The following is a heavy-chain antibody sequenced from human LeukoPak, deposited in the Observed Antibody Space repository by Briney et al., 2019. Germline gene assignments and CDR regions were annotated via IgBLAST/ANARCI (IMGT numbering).Heavy chain of an antibody. D-gene: IGHD3-16*02. CDR2: INHSGST. J-gene: IGHJ4*02. V-gene: IGHV4-34*01. CDR3: ARGGGGLRLGELSLYYFDY. CDR1: GGSFSGYY. Sequence: PSETLFLTCAVYGGSFSGYYWSWIRQPPGKGLEWIGEINHSGSTNYNPSLKSRVTISVDTSKNQFSLKLSSVTAADAAVYYCARGGGGLRLGELSLYYFDYWGQGTLVTVSS.